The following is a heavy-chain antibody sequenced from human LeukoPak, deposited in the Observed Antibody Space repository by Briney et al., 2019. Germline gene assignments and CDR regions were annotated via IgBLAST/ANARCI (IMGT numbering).Heavy chain of an antibody. CDR1: GFTFSDYS. CDR2: ITPSGTHI. D-gene: IGHD1-26*01. CDR3: ARGQGGGYFDY. Sequence: GGFLRLSCAASGFTFSDYSLTWIRQAPGKGLEWVSYITPSGTHIYYADSVRGRFTMSTDNAKNSLFLQMSTLRADDTAVYYCARGQGGGYFDYWGQGTLVTVSS. J-gene: IGHJ4*02. V-gene: IGHV3-11*01.